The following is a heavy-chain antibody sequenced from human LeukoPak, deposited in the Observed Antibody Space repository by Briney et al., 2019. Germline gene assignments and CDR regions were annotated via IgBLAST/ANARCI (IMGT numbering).Heavy chain of an antibody. CDR1: GGSITGYY. CDR3: ATGRDADSARGYYDMDV. CDR2: IYSGGST. J-gene: IGHJ6*02. D-gene: IGHD5-24*01. Sequence: SETLSLTCTVSGGSITGYYWTWVRQPAGKGLEWIGRIYSGGSTNYNPPLKSRVTMSVDTSKNQFSLKLSSVTAADTAVYYCATGRDADSARGYYDMDVWGQGTTVTVSS. V-gene: IGHV4-4*07.